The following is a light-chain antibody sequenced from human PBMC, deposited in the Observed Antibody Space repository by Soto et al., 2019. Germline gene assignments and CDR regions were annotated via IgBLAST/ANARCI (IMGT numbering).Light chain of an antibody. Sequence: QSALTQPASVSGSPGQSITISGTGTSRDVGGYNYFSWYQQHPGKAPKLMIYEVSNRPSGVSNRFSGSKSGNTASLTISGLQAEDEADYYCSSYTSISTVFGGGTKVTVL. CDR1: SRDVGGYNY. V-gene: IGLV2-14*01. CDR3: SSYTSISTV. CDR2: EVS. J-gene: IGLJ2*01.